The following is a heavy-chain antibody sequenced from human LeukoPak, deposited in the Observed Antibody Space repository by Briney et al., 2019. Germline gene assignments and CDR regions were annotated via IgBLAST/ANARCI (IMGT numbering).Heavy chain of an antibody. CDR3: ARDRLLQWLDY. CDR1: GGSISSSSYY. Sequence: PSETLSLTCTVSGGSISSSSYYWGWLRQSPGKGLEWIGNIYYSGSTSYNPSLKSRVTISIDTSKNQFSLKLSSVTAADTAVYYCARDRLLQWLDYWGQGTLVTVSS. V-gene: IGHV4-39*02. CDR2: IYYSGST. J-gene: IGHJ4*02. D-gene: IGHD3-22*01.